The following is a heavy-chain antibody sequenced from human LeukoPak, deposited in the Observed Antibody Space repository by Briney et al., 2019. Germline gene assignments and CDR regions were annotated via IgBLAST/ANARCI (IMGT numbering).Heavy chain of an antibody. CDR2: ISSSSSTI. J-gene: IGHJ4*02. CDR3: AREGPDY. Sequence: LPGGSLRLSCAASGFSFSNFGINWVRQAPGKGLEWVAYISSSSSTINYADSVKGRFTISRDNAKNSLYLQMNSLRTEDTAVYYCAREGPDYWGQGTLVTVSS. CDR1: GFSFSNFG. V-gene: IGHV3-48*01.